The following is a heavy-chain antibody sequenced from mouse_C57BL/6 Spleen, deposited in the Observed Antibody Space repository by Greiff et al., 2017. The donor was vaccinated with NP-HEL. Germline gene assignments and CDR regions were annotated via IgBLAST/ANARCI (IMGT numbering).Heavy chain of an antibody. CDR1: GYAFSSYW. J-gene: IGHJ3*01. Sequence: QVQLKESGAELVKPGASVKISCKASGYAFSSYWMHWVKQRPGKGLEWIGQIYPGDGDTNYNEKFKGKATLTADKSSSTAYMQLSSLTSEDSVVYFCARAQAWFAYWGQGTLVTVSA. CDR3: ARAQAWFAY. V-gene: IGHV1-80*01. CDR2: IYPGDGDT. D-gene: IGHD3-2*02.